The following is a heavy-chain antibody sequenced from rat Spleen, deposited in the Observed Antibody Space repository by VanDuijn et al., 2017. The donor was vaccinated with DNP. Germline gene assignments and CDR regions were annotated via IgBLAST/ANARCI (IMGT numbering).Heavy chain of an antibody. D-gene: IGHD1-12*01. Sequence: EVQLVESGGGLVQPGRSLKLSCAASGFTFSNYGMAWVRQAPTKGLEWVASISTGGGNTYYRDSVKGRFSISRDNAKNTLYLQMDSLRSEDTASYYCARHRTIMPYYYSMDAWGQGASVTVSS. CDR3: ARHRTIMPYYYSMDA. J-gene: IGHJ4*01. CDR1: GFTFSNYG. CDR2: ISTGGGNT. V-gene: IGHV5S13*01.